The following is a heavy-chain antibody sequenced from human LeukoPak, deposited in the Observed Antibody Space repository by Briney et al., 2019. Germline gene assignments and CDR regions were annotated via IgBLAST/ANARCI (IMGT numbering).Heavy chain of an antibody. CDR1: GYTFTSYG. J-gene: IGHJ4*02. Sequence: ASVKVSCKASGYTFTSYGICWVRQAPGQGLEWMGWISAYNGNTNYAQKLQGRVTMTTDTSTSTAYMELRSLRSDDTAVYYCARENPYDYVWGSYRSDYWGQGTLVTVSS. D-gene: IGHD3-16*02. CDR2: ISAYNGNT. V-gene: IGHV1-18*01. CDR3: ARENPYDYVWGSYRSDY.